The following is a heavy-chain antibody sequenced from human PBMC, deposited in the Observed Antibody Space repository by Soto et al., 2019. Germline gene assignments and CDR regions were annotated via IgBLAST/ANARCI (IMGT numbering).Heavy chain of an antibody. J-gene: IGHJ6*02. D-gene: IGHD3-10*01. CDR1: GFTFSSYS. CDR3: ARAGPYGSGVYYGMDV. CDR2: ISSSSSTI. V-gene: IGHV3-48*02. Sequence: EVQLVESGGGLVQPGGSLRLSCAASGFTFSSYSMNWVRQAPGKGLEWVSYISSSSSTIYYADSVKGRFTISRDNAKNSLYLQMNSLRDEDTAVYYCARAGPYGSGVYYGMDVWGQGTTVTVSS.